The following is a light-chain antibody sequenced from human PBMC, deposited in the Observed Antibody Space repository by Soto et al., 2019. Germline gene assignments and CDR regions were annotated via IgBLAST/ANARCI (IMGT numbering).Light chain of an antibody. CDR2: AAS. Sequence: DIQMTPSPSSLSASVGDRVTITCRARQSISSYLDWYQQKPGKAPKLLSYAASSLQSWVPSRFSGSGSGTDFTLTISSLQPEDFATYYCQQTYSTRHSFGQGTKLEIK. V-gene: IGKV1-39*01. J-gene: IGKJ2*03. CDR3: QQTYSTRHS. CDR1: QSISSY.